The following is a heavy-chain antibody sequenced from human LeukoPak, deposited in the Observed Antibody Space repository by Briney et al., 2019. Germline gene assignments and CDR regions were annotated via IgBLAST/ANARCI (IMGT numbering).Heavy chain of an antibody. Sequence: PGGSLSLSCAASGFTFSNHWMSWVRQAPGKGLEGVANIKEDGSEKYYVDSVKGRFTISRDNARNSLYLQMNSLRAEDTAVYYCASGRQLGYWGQGTLVTVSS. V-gene: IGHV3-7*01. CDR2: IKEDGSEK. CDR1: GFTFSNHW. D-gene: IGHD6-13*01. CDR3: ASGRQLGY. J-gene: IGHJ4*02.